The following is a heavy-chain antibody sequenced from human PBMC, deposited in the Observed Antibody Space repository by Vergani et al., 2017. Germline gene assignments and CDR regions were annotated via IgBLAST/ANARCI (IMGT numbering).Heavy chain of an antibody. Sequence: EVQLVESGGGLIQPGGSLRLSCAASGFTVSSNYMSWVRQAPGKGLEWVSVIYSGGSTSYAAPVKGRFTITRDNSKNTLYRKMNSLRAEDTDVYYCARDFRTVYGSGQYYYYYYGMDVWGQGTTVTVSS. V-gene: IGHV3-53*01. CDR2: IYSGGST. CDR3: ARDFRTVYGSGQYYYYYYGMDV. CDR1: GFTVSSNY. D-gene: IGHD3-10*01. J-gene: IGHJ6*02.